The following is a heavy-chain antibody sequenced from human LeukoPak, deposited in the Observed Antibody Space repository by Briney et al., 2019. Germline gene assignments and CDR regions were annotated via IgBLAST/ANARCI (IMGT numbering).Heavy chain of an antibody. V-gene: IGHV1-46*01. CDR2: INPSGGST. J-gene: IGHJ4*02. Sequence: EASVKVSCKASGYTFTSYYMHWVRQAPGQGLEWMGIINPSGGSTSYAQKFQGRVTMTRDTSTSTVYMELSSLRSEDTAVYYCAREFVLARTGYSYGYSYFDCWGQGTLVTVSS. D-gene: IGHD5-18*01. CDR1: GYTFTSYY. CDR3: AREFVLARTGYSYGYSYFDC.